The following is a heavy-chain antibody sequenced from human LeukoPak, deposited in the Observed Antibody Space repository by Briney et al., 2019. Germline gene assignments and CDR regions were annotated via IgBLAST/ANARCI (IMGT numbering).Heavy chain of an antibody. CDR3: ASLPSNTVTHDY. D-gene: IGHD4-11*01. Sequence: SETLSLTCAVYGGSFSGYYWGWIRQPPGKGLEWIGSIYYSGSTYYNPSLKSRVTISVDTSKNQFSLKLSSVTAADTAVYYCASLPSNTVTHDYWGQGTLVTVSS. CDR2: IYYSGST. J-gene: IGHJ4*02. V-gene: IGHV4-34*01. CDR1: GGSFSGYY.